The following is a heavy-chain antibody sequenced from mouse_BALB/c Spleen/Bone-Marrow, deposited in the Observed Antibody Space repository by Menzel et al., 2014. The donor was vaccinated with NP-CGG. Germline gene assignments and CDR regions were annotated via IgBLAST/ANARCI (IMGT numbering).Heavy chain of an antibody. CDR1: GFNIKDTY. V-gene: IGHV14-3*02. CDR3: AFYYYGSSLFAY. CDR2: IDPANGNT. D-gene: IGHD1-1*01. J-gene: IGHJ3*01. Sequence: EVKLMESGAELVKPGASVKLSCTASGFNIKDTYMHWVKQRPEQGLEWIGRIDPANGNTKYDPKFQGKATITADTSSNTAYLQLSSLTSEDTAVYYCAFYYYGSSLFAYWDQGTLVTVSA.